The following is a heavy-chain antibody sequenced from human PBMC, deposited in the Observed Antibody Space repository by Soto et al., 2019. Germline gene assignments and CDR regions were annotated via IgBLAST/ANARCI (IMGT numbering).Heavy chain of an antibody. CDR1: GGTFSSYA. CDR3: ARGEKDIVVVPAATLAYYYYGMDV. D-gene: IGHD2-2*01. J-gene: IGHJ6*02. CDR2: IIPIFGTA. V-gene: IGHV1-69*01. Sequence: SVKVSCKASGGTFSSYAISWVRQAPGQGLEWMGGIIPIFGTANYAQKFQGRVTITADESTSTAYMELSSLRSEDTAVYYCARGEKDIVVVPAATLAYYYYGMDVWGQGTTVTVSS.